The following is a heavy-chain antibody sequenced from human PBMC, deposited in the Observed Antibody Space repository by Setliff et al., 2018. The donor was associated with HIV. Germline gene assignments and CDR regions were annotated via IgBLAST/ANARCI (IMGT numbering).Heavy chain of an antibody. Sequence: GESLKISCAVSGFTVSTNYMNWVRQAPGKGLEWVSVLYSGGATDYADSVKGRFTISRDNSKNTLYLQMNGLRAEDTAVYYCARQAYSINMVRGVVSPRFYYYMDVWGKGTTVTVSS. V-gene: IGHV3-66*02. CDR2: LYSGGAT. CDR3: ARQAYSINMVRGVVSPRFYYYMDV. J-gene: IGHJ6*03. D-gene: IGHD3-10*01. CDR1: GFTVSTNY.